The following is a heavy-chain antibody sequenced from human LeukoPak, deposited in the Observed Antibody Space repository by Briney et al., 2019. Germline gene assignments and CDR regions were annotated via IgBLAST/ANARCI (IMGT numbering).Heavy chain of an antibody. CDR3: AKDIERSGYYRYFDY. J-gene: IGHJ4*02. V-gene: IGHV3-43*02. CDR2: VSGDGDST. CDR1: GFTFDDYA. D-gene: IGHD3-22*01. Sequence: GGSLRLFCAASGFTFDDYAMHWVRQAPGKGLEWVSLVSGDGDSTNYADSLKGRFIISRENSKNSLYLQMNSLRTEDTALYYCAKDIERSGYYRYFDYWGQGTLVTVSS.